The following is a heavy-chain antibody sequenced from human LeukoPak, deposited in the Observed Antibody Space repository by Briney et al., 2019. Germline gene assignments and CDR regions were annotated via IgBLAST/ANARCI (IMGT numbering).Heavy chain of an antibody. CDR1: GYTFTSYY. Sequence: GASVKVSCKASGYTFTSYYMHWVRKVPGQGLEWIGIINPSGGSTSYAQKFQGRVTMTRDMSTSTVYMELSSLRSEDTAVYYCASGGYCTSTSCYGENWGQGTLVTVSS. V-gene: IGHV1-46*03. CDR2: INPSGGST. D-gene: IGHD2-2*01. CDR3: ASGGYCTSTSCYGEN. J-gene: IGHJ4*02.